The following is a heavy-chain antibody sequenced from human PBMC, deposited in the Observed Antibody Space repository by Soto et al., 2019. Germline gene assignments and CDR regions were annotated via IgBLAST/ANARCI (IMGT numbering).Heavy chain of an antibody. Sequence: PSETLSLTCTVSGGSISSYYGSWIRQPPGKGLEWIGYIYYSGSTNYNPSLKSRVTISVDTSKNQFSLKLSSVTAADTAVYYCARAYGGTAFDYWGQGTLVTVSS. D-gene: IGHD4-17*01. V-gene: IGHV4-59*01. J-gene: IGHJ4*02. CDR1: GGSISSYY. CDR3: ARAYGGTAFDY. CDR2: IYYSGST.